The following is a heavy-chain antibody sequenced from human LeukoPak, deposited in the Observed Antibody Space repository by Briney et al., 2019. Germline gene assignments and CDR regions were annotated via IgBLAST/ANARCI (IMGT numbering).Heavy chain of an antibody. V-gene: IGHV1-58*02. CDR2: IVVGSGNT. D-gene: IGHD1-26*01. Sequence: ASVKVSCKASGFTFTSSAMQWVRQARGQRLEWIGWIVVGSGNTNYAQKLQGRVTMTTDTSTSTAYMELRSLRSDDTAVYYCARTGRGIVGATNAYWGQGTLVTVSS. CDR1: GFTFTSSA. CDR3: ARTGRGIVGATNAY. J-gene: IGHJ4*02.